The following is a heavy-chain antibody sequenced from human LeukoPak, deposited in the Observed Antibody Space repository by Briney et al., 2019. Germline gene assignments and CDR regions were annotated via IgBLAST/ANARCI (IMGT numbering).Heavy chain of an antibody. V-gene: IGHV3-23*01. CDR3: AKDVGGSGWYEAFPLDY. CDR2: ISGSGGST. D-gene: IGHD6-19*01. Sequence: GGSLRLSCAASGFTFSSYAMSWVRQAPGKGLEWVSAISGSGGSTYYADSVKGRFTISRDNSKNTLYLQMNSLRAEDTAVYYCAKDVGGSGWYEAFPLDYWGQGTLVTVSS. J-gene: IGHJ4*02. CDR1: GFTFSSYA.